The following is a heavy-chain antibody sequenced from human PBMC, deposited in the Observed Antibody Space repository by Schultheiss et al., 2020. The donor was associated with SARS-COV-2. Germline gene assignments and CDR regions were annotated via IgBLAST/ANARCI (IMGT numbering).Heavy chain of an antibody. CDR3: ATGCSTVTGTFDY. J-gene: IGHJ4*02. CDR1: GYSISSGYY. CDR2: IYHSGST. V-gene: IGHV4-38-2*01. Sequence: SETLSLTCAVSGYSISSGYYWGWIRQPPGKGLEWIGSIYHSGSTYYNPSLKSRVTISVDTSKNQFSLKLSSVTAADTAVYYCATGCSTVTGTFDYWGQGTLVTVSS. D-gene: IGHD4-17*01.